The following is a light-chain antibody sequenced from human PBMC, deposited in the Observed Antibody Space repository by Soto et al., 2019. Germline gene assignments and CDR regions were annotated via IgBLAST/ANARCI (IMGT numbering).Light chain of an antibody. CDR2: GTS. CDR1: ERIYSAY. J-gene: IGKJ5*01. CDR3: QQYGNSPIT. V-gene: IGKV3-20*01. Sequence: EFVFTPSPGTLSLSRGERATLSCRASERIYSAYLGWYQQKPGQAPRLLIYGTSSRATGIPDRFSGSGSGTDFTLTISRLEPEDFAVYYCQQYGNSPITFGQGTRLEI.